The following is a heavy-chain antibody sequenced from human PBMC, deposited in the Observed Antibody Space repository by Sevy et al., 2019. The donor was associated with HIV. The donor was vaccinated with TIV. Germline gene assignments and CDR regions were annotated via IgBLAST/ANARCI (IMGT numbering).Heavy chain of an antibody. V-gene: IGHV3-23*01. CDR2: ISGGGGGT. CDR3: AKHYIHDIADGWYFDL. D-gene: IGHD6-13*01. CDR1: GFTFNNYA. Sequence: GGSLRFSCAASGFTFNNYAMSWVRQAPGKGLEGKGLEWVSTISGGGGGTYYADSVRGRFTISRDNSKNTLYLQVNSLRVEDTAVYYFAKHYIHDIADGWYFDLWGRGTLVTVSS. J-gene: IGHJ2*01.